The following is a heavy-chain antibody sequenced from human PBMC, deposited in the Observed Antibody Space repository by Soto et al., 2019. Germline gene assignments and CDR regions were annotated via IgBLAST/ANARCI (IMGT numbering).Heavy chain of an antibody. Sequence: QVQLVQSGAEVKKPGASVKVSCKASGYTFTSYGISWVRQAPGQGLEWMGWISAYNGNTNYAQKLQGRVTMTTDTSTSTADKELGRLRSYGTAGSYGAADAGVSGELCCWGQGTLVTVSS. CDR1: GYTFTSYG. D-gene: IGHD3-16*01. CDR3: AADAGVSGELCC. CDR2: ISAYNGNT. V-gene: IGHV1-18*01. J-gene: IGHJ4*02.